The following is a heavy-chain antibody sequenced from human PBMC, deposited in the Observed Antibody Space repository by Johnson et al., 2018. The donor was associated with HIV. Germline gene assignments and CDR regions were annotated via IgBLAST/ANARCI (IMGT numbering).Heavy chain of an antibody. Sequence: QVQLVESGGGVVQPGRSLRLSCAASGFTFRSYAMHWVRQAPGKGLQWVAVISYDGSNKYYADSVKGRFSISRDNAKNTVDLQMNSLRVEDTAVYYGAKVYCGGDTCAGFDPFNLWGQGTLVTVSS. D-gene: IGHD2-21*01. J-gene: IGHJ3*01. CDR1: GFTFRSYA. V-gene: IGHV3-30-3*01. CDR2: ISYDGSNK. CDR3: AKVYCGGDTCAGFDPFNL.